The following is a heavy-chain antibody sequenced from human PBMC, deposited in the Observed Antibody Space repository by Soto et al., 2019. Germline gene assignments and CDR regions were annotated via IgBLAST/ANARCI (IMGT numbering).Heavy chain of an antibody. CDR1: GGSISSYY. Sequence: PSETLSLTCTVSGGSISSYYWSWIRQPPGKGLEWIGYIYYSGSTNYNPSLKSRVTISVDTSKNQFSLKLSSVTAADTAVYYCARPYCSGDSYHFDYWSQGTLVTVSS. D-gene: IGHD2-15*01. J-gene: IGHJ4*02. CDR2: IYYSGST. V-gene: IGHV4-59*08. CDR3: ARPYCSGDSYHFDY.